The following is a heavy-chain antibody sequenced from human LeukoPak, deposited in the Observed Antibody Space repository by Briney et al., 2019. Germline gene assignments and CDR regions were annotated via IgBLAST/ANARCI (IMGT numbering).Heavy chain of an antibody. CDR1: GFTFSSYA. D-gene: IGHD6-13*01. V-gene: IGHV3-30-3*01. CDR2: ISYDGSNK. CDR3: AKGIAH. J-gene: IGHJ4*02. Sequence: PGGSLRLSCAASGFTFSSYAMHWVRQAPGKGLERVAVISYDGSNKYYADSVKGRFTISRDNSKNTLYLQMNSQRAEDTAVYYCAKGIAHWGQGTLVTVSS.